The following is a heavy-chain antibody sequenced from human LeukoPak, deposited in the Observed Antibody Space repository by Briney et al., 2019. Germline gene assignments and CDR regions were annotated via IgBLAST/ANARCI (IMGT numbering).Heavy chain of an antibody. D-gene: IGHD2-2*02. CDR3: TTKYCSSASCYRYFQH. J-gene: IGHJ1*01. Sequence: PGGSLRLSCTASGFTFGDYAMSWVRQAPGKGLEWVGFIRSKAYGGTTEYAASVKGRFTISRDDSKSIAYLQMNSLKTEDTAVYYCTTKYCSSASCYRYFQHWGQGTLVTVSS. CDR2: IRSKAYGGTT. V-gene: IGHV3-49*04. CDR1: GFTFGDYA.